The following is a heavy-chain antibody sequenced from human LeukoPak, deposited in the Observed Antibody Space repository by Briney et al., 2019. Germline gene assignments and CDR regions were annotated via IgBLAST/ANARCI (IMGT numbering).Heavy chain of an antibody. CDR2: ISSSSSYI. D-gene: IGHD1-26*01. V-gene: IGHV3-21*01. Sequence: PGGSLRLSCAASGFTFSSYSMNWVRQAPGKGLEWVSSISSSSSYIYYADSVKGRFTISRDNAKNSLYLQMNSLRAEDTAVYYCARVLGWELLLDRYEDDAFDIWGQGTMVTVSS. CDR3: ARVLGWELLLDRYEDDAFDI. CDR1: GFTFSSYS. J-gene: IGHJ3*02.